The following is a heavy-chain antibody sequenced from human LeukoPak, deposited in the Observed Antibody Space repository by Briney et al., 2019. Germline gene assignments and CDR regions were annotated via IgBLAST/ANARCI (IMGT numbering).Heavy chain of an antibody. D-gene: IGHD2-2*01. V-gene: IGHV3-23*01. J-gene: IGHJ4*02. CDR2: ISGSGGST. CDR1: GFTFSSYA. CDR3: AKGEAYCSSTSCYYLDY. Sequence: GGSLRLSCAASGFTFSSYAMSWVRQAPGKGLEWVSAISGSGGSTYYADSVKGRFTISRDNFKNTLYLQMNSLNAEDTAVYHCAKGEAYCSSTSCYYLDYWGQGTLVTVSS.